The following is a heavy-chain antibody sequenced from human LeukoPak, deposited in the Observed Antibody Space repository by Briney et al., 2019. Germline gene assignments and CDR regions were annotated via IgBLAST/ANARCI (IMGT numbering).Heavy chain of an antibody. CDR3: TRHPHIGYDLGNDY. CDR2: IRSKANSYAT. V-gene: IGHV3-73*01. D-gene: IGHD5-12*01. CDR1: GFTFSGSA. Sequence: TGGSLRLSCAASGFTFSGSAMHWVRQASGKGLEWVGRIRSKANSYATAYAASVKGRFTISRDDSKNTAYLQMNSLKPEDTAVYYCTRHPHIGYDLGNDYWRQGTLVTVSS. J-gene: IGHJ4*02.